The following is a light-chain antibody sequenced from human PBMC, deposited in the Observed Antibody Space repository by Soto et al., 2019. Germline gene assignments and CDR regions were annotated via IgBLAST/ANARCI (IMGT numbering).Light chain of an antibody. CDR2: GAS. J-gene: IGKJ5*01. Sequence: EIVLTQSPGNLSLSPGERATLSCRASQSVSSSYLAWYQQKPGQAPRLLIYGASSRATGIPDRFSGSGSGTDFTLTISRLEPDDFAVYYCQHYGSSQITFGQGTRLAIK. V-gene: IGKV3-20*01. CDR3: QHYGSSQIT. CDR1: QSVSSSY.